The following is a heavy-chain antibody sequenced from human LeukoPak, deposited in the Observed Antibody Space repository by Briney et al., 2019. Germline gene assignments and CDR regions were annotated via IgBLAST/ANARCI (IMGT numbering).Heavy chain of an antibody. CDR3: ARIPPDSRRSYLTSDY. D-gene: IGHD1-26*01. CDR1: GYTFTSYG. Sequence: GASVTVSCKASGYTFTSYGISWVRQAPGQGLEWMGWISAYNGNTNYAQKLQGRVTMTTDTSTSTAYMELRSLRSDDTAVYYCARIPPDSRRSYLTSDYWGQGTLVTVSS. J-gene: IGHJ4*02. CDR2: ISAYNGNT. V-gene: IGHV1-18*01.